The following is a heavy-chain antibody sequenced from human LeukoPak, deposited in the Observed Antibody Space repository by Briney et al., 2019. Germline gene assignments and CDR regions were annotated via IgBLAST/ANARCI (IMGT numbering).Heavy chain of an antibody. CDR2: IYYSGIT. J-gene: IGHJ3*02. CDR1: GGSISSYY. V-gene: IGHV4-59*01. Sequence: PSETLSLTCTVSGGSISSYYWSWIRQPPGKGLEWIGYIYYSGITNYNPSLKSRVTISVDTSKNQFSLKLSSVTAADTAVYYCARDVGEATRYYDSSGYLGDAFDIWGQGTMVTVSS. CDR3: ARDVGEATRYYDSSGYLGDAFDI. D-gene: IGHD3-22*01.